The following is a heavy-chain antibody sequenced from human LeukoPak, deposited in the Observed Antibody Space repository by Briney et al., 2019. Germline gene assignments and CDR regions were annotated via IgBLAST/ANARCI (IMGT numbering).Heavy chain of an antibody. D-gene: IGHD1-26*01. Sequence: GGSLRLSCAASGFTFSSYGMSWVRQAPGKGLEWVSAISGSGGSTYYADSVKGRFTISRDNSKNTLYLQMNSLRAEDTAVYYCAKDRSLGSYRINWGQGTLVTVSS. CDR3: AKDRSLGSYRIN. CDR1: GFTFSSYG. J-gene: IGHJ4*02. CDR2: ISGSGGST. V-gene: IGHV3-23*01.